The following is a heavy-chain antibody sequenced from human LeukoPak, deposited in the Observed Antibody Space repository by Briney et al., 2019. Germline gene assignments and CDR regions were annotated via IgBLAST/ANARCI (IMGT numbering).Heavy chain of an antibody. CDR1: GGSFSGYY. CDR2: INDSVST. Sequence: SETLSLTCAVYGGSFSGYYWSWICQTPEKLLEWIGEINDSVSTNYNPSLTCRATLSVDTSKSQFSLKLSSVTAADTALYYCAREDCTSGSCTNFDYWGQGTLAIVSS. V-gene: IGHV4-34*01. J-gene: IGHJ4*02. D-gene: IGHD2-15*01. CDR3: AREDCTSGSCTNFDY.